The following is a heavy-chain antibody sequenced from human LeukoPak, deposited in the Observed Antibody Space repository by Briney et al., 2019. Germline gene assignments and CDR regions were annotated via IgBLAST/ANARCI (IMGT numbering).Heavy chain of an antibody. D-gene: IGHD2-8*02. CDR2: INSDGSST. Sequence: PGGSLRLSCAASGFTFSSYWMHWVRQAPGKGLVWVSRINSDGSSTSYADSVKGRFTISRDNAKNTLYLQVDSLRAEDTAVYYCARCTGGSCVFDYWGQGTLVTVSS. V-gene: IGHV3-74*01. CDR3: ARCTGGSCVFDY. J-gene: IGHJ4*02. CDR1: GFTFSSYW.